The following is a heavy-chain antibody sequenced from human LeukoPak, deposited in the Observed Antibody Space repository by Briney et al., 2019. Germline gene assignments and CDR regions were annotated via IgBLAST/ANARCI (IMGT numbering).Heavy chain of an antibody. Sequence: SETLSLTCTVSGGSISDYYWSWIRQPPGKGLEWIGYIYYSGSTNYNPSLKSRVTISVDTSKNQFSLKLSSVTAADTAVYYCARDRSGWYYFDNWGQGTLVTVSS. CDR3: ARDRSGWYYFDN. J-gene: IGHJ4*02. CDR2: IYYSGST. V-gene: IGHV4-59*01. D-gene: IGHD6-19*01. CDR1: GGSISDYY.